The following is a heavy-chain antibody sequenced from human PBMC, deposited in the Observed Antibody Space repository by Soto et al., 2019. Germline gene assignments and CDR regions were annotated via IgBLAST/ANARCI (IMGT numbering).Heavy chain of an antibody. CDR2: IHHSGTT. CDR3: ARTIYCINGVCSPFYRMDV. D-gene: IGHD2-8*01. J-gene: IGHJ6*02. Sequence: NPSETLSLTCGVSEYSISSGYKWGWIRQPPGXGLEWIGSIHHSGTTYYNPSLKSRVTVSVDTSKNQFSLKLSSVTAADTAVYYCARTIYCINGVCSPFYRMDVWGQGTTVTVFS. CDR1: EYSISSGYK. V-gene: IGHV4-38-2*01.